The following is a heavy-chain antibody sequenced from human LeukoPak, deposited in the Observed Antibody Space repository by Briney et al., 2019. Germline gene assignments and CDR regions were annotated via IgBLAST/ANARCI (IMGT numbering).Heavy chain of an antibody. D-gene: IGHD1-14*01. Sequence: PSETLSLTCTVSGGSISNYYWSWIRQPPGKGLEWIGYIYYSGSTNYNPSLKSRVTISVDTSKNQFSLKLSSVTAADTAVYYRARGTKKLYHYYMDVWGKGTTVTVSS. V-gene: IGHV4-59*01. CDR3: ARGTKKLYHYYMDV. CDR1: GGSISNYY. CDR2: IYYSGST. J-gene: IGHJ6*03.